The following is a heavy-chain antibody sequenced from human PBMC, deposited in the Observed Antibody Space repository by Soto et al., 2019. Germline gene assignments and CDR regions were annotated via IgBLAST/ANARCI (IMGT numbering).Heavy chain of an antibody. Sequence: ASVKVSCKASGYTFTGYYMHWVRQAPGQGLEWMGWINPNSGGTNYAQKFQGWVTMTRDTSISTAYMELSRLRSDDTAVYYCARDQSAVAVARSAFDIWGQGTMVTVSS. V-gene: IGHV1-2*04. D-gene: IGHD6-19*01. CDR3: ARDQSAVAVARSAFDI. CDR2: INPNSGGT. CDR1: GYTFTGYY. J-gene: IGHJ3*02.